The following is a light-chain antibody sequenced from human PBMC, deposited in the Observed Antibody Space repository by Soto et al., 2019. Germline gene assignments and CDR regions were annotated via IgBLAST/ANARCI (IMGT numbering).Light chain of an antibody. CDR2: DAS. CDR1: QTISVS. V-gene: IGKV1-5*01. J-gene: IGKJ5*01. Sequence: TQMTQSPSTLSASVGDTGTITCLASQTISVSLAWYQQKPGKAPNLLIYDASTLQGGVPSRFSGSGSGTEFTLTISSLQPEDFATYYCQQLNSYPVTFGQGTRLEIK. CDR3: QQLNSYPVT.